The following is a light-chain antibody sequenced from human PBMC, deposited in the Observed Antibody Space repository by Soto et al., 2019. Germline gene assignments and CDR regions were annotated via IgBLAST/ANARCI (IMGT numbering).Light chain of an antibody. Sequence: EIVLTQSPGTLSLSPGERATLYCRASQSVSSSDLAWYQQKPGQPPRLLIYDASTGATGIPDRFSGSGSGTYFTLTISMVEAEYFAVYYCQHCSSSVWTFGQGTKVEIK. CDR1: QSVSSSD. J-gene: IGKJ1*01. V-gene: IGKV3-20*01. CDR3: QHCSSSVWT. CDR2: DAS.